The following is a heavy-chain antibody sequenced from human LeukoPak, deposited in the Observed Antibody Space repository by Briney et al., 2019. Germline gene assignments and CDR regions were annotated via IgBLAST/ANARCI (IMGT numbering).Heavy chain of an antibody. CDR1: GFTFSSYW. Sequence: PGGSLRLSCAASGFTFSSYWMSWVRQAPGKGLEWVANIKQDGSEKYYVDSVKGRFTISRDNAKNSLYLQMNSLRAEDTAVYYCASNYFIPYDFWSGFDYWGQGTLVTASS. J-gene: IGHJ4*02. D-gene: IGHD3-3*01. CDR2: IKQDGSEK. V-gene: IGHV3-7*01. CDR3: ASNYFIPYDFWSGFDY.